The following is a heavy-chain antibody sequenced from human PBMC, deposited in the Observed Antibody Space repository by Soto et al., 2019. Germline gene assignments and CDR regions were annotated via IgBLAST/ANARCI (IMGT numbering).Heavy chain of an antibody. J-gene: IGHJ4*02. V-gene: IGHV3-23*01. CDR2: ISGSGGST. Sequence: GGSLRLSCAASGFTFSSYAMSWVRQAPGKGLEWVSAISGSGGSTYYADSVKGRFTISRDNSKNTLYLQMNSLRAEDTAVYYCAKVVVVRGVIISPKLYYFDYWGQGTLVTVSS. CDR3: AKVVVVRGVIISPKLYYFDY. CDR1: GFTFSSYA. D-gene: IGHD3-10*01.